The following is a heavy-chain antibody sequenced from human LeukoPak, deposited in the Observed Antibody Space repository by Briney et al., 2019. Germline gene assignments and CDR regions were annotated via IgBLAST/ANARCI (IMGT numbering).Heavy chain of an antibody. CDR2: IIPILGIA. CDR3: ARQGSSSWYYFDY. Sequence: SVKVSCKASGYTFTSYYMHWVRQAPGQGLEWMGRIIPILGIANYAQKFQGRVTITADKSTSTAYMELSSLRSEDTAVYYCARQGSSSWYYFDYWGQGTLVTVSS. CDR1: GYTFTSYY. V-gene: IGHV1-69*02. J-gene: IGHJ4*02. D-gene: IGHD6-13*01.